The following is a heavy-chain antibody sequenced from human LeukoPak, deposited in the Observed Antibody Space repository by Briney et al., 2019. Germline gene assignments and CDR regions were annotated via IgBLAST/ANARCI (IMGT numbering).Heavy chain of an antibody. J-gene: IGHJ4*02. V-gene: IGHV4-38-2*02. CDR1: GYSTSSGYY. Sequence: SETLSLTCTVSGYSTSSGYYWSWIRQPPGKGLEWIGEINHSESTNYNPSLKSRVTISVDTSKNQFSLKLSSVTAADTAVYYCARGRRMNYYDSSGYYGLDYWGQGTLVTVSS. CDR3: ARGRRMNYYDSSGYYGLDY. CDR2: INHSEST. D-gene: IGHD3-22*01.